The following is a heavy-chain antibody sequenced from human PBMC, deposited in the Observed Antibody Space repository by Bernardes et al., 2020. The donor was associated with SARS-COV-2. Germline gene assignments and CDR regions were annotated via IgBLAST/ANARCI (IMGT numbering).Heavy chain of an antibody. CDR1: GFTLSDHY. V-gene: IGHV3-11*01. J-gene: IGHJ6*02. D-gene: IGHD3-9*01. CDR3: ARQRTGFAYYDYGMDV. Sequence: GSLSLSCAASGFTLSDHYMSWIRQAPGKGPEWLSYINNDGSATHHTDSVTGRFATSRDNARNSVYLEMNSLRAEDTAVYYCARQRTGFAYYDYGMDVWGQGTTVPSP. CDR2: INNDGSAT.